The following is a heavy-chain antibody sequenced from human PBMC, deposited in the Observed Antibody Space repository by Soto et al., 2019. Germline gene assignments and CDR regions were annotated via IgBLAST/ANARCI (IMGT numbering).Heavy chain of an antibody. CDR3: ARRIAVAVSRSEAFAI. CDR2: ISSSASTK. V-gene: IGHV3-11*01. J-gene: IGHJ3*02. Sequence: QVQLVESGGGLVKPGGSLRLSCAVSGFTFSDYFMTWIRQAPGKGLEWISYISSSASTKLYADTVKGRFTISRDNALNSIFLQMNILRAEDEAVYYCARRIAVAVSRSEAFAIWGHGTMFTVSS. D-gene: IGHD6-19*01. CDR1: GFTFSDYF.